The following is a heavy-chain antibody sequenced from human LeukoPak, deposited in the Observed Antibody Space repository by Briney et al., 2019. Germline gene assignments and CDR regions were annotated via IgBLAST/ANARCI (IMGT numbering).Heavy chain of an antibody. CDR2: IKSKTDGGTT. J-gene: IGHJ4*02. D-gene: IGHD3-3*01. Sequence: GGSLRLSCAASGFTFRNAWMSWVRQAPGKGLEWVGRIKSKTDGGTTDYAAPVKGRFTISRDDSKNTLYLQMNSLKTEDTAVYYCTTGGKTYYDFWSGSNDYWGQGTLVTVSS. V-gene: IGHV3-15*01. CDR3: TTGGKTYYDFWSGSNDY. CDR1: GFTFRNAW.